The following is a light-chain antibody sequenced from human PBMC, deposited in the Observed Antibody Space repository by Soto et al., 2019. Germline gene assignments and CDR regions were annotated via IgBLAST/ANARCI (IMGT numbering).Light chain of an antibody. V-gene: IGKV1-39*01. CDR2: AAS. Sequence: DIQMTQSPSSLSASVGDRLTITCRASQGISTYLNWYQQKPGKAPKLLIYAASTLQSGVPSRFSGSGSETDFTLTISSLQPEDFASYSCQQNYGATWTFGQGTKVDIK. CDR3: QQNYGATWT. J-gene: IGKJ1*01. CDR1: QGISTY.